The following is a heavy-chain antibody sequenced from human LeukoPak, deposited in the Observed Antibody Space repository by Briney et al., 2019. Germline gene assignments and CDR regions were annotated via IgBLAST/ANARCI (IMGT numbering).Heavy chain of an antibody. CDR1: GGSISSYY. CDR3: ARHNFSLKVIPYYFDY. J-gene: IGHJ4*02. CDR2: IYYSGST. D-gene: IGHD3-16*02. V-gene: IGHV4-59*08. Sequence: SETLSLTCTVSGGSISSYYWSWIRQPPGKGLEWIGYIYYSGSTNSNPSLKSRVTISVDTSKNQFSLKLSSVTAADTAVYYCARHNFSLKVIPYYFDYWGQGTLVTVSS.